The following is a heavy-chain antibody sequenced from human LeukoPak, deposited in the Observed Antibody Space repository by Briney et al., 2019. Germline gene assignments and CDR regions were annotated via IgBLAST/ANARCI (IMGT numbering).Heavy chain of an antibody. CDR1: GYTFTTYG. CDR3: VREGGSSGYYFFHY. V-gene: IGHV1-18*01. CDR2: ISAHNGNT. D-gene: IGHD3-22*01. J-gene: IGHJ4*02. Sequence: ASVKVSCKASGYTFTTYGLSWVRQAPGQGLEWMGWISAHNGNTNYAQKLQGRVTMTTDTSTTTAYMELRSLRSDDTAVYYCVREGGSSGYYFFHYWGQGTLVTVSS.